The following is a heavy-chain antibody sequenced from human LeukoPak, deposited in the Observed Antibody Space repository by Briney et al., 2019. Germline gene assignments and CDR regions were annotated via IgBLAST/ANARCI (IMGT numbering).Heavy chain of an antibody. J-gene: IGHJ6*03. CDR2: IIPIFGTA. Sequence: GASVKVSCKASGGTFSSYAISWVRQAPGQGLEWMGGIIPIFGTANYAQKFQGRVTITADESTSTAYMELSSLRSEDTAVYYCARERYYDFRSGETALSYYYYYYMDVWGKGTTVTVSS. CDR3: ARERYYDFRSGETALSYYYYYYMDV. V-gene: IGHV1-69*01. CDR1: GGTFSSYA. D-gene: IGHD3-3*01.